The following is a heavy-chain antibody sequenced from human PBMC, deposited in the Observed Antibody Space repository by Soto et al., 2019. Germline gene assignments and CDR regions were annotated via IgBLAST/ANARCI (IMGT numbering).Heavy chain of an antibody. CDR2: ISAYNGNT. CDR3: ARESRKWLVYYFDY. D-gene: IGHD6-19*01. J-gene: IGHJ4*02. Sequence: VASVKVSCKASGYTFTSYGISWVRQAPGQGLEWMGWISAYNGNTKYAQKLQGRVTMTTDTSTSTAYMELRSLRSADTAVYYCARESRKWLVYYFDYWGQGTLVIVSS. CDR1: GYTFTSYG. V-gene: IGHV1-18*04.